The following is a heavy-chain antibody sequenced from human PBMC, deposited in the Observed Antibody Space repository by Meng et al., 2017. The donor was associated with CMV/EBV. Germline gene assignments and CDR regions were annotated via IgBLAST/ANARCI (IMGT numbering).Heavy chain of an antibody. V-gene: IGHV1-2*02. CDR3: ARSLEDIVVVPAALVSHDFDY. CDR1: GYTFTSYD. J-gene: IGHJ4*02. Sequence: ASVTVSCKASGYTFTSYDINWVRQATGQGLEWMGWMNPNSGGTNYAQKFQGRVTMTRDTSISTAYMELSRLRSDDTAVYYCARSLEDIVVVPAALVSHDFDYWGQGTLVTVSS. D-gene: IGHD2-2*01. CDR2: MNPNSGGT.